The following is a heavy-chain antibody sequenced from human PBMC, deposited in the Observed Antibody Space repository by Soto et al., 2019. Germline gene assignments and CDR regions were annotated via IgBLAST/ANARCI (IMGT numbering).Heavy chain of an antibody. CDR3: ARDFGRSDSLGGFDI. CDR2: INPNSGGT. V-gene: IGHV1-2*04. Sequence: QVPLVQTGAEVKKPGASVKVSCKASGYTFTGYYMHWVRQAPGQGLEWMGWINPNSGGTNYEQKFQGWVTITRETSISKDYMEMSRLRSDDTAEYYCARDFGRSDSLGGFDIWGQGTMVTGSS. J-gene: IGHJ3*02. CDR1: GYTFTGYY. D-gene: IGHD2-15*01.